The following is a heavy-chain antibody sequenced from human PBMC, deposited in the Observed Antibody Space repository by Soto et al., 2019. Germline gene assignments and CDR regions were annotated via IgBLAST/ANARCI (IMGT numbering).Heavy chain of an antibody. Sequence: QVQLVESGGGVVQPGRSLRLSCAASGFTFSSYGMHWVRQAPGKGLEWVAVISYDGSNKYYADSVKGRFTISRDNSKNTLYLQMNSLRAEDTAVYYCARDRFGGALDYWGQGTLVTVSS. J-gene: IGHJ4*02. V-gene: IGHV3-30*03. CDR3: ARDRFGGALDY. D-gene: IGHD3-16*01. CDR2: ISYDGSNK. CDR1: GFTFSSYG.